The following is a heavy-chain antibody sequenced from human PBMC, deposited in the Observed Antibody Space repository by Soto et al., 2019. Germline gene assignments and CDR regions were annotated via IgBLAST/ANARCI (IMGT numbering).Heavy chain of an antibody. V-gene: IGHV1-46*03. CDR1: GYTFTSYY. Sequence: QVQLVQSGAEVKKPGASLKVSCKSSGYTFTSYYIHWVRQAPGQGLEWMGLINPSNGATIHAQRFRGRLTMTRDTSTSTVDMELSSLRSEDTALYFCARERSSRDTAYDDSDYYYYYMDVWGKGTTVTVSS. CDR2: INPSNGAT. CDR3: ARERSSRDTAYDDSDYYYYYMDV. D-gene: IGHD3-10*01. J-gene: IGHJ6*03.